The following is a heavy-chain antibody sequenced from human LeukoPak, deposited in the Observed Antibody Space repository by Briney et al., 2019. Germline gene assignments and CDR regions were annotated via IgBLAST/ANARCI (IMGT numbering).Heavy chain of an antibody. Sequence: GSLRLSCAASGFTFSSYAMHWVRQAPGKGLEYVSAISSSGGSTYYANSVKGRFSISRDKSKNTLYLQMGSLRAEDMAVYYCARVGDNDAFDIWGQGTMVTVSS. V-gene: IGHV3-64*01. CDR3: ARVGDNDAFDI. CDR1: GFTFSSYA. CDR2: ISSSGGST. J-gene: IGHJ3*02.